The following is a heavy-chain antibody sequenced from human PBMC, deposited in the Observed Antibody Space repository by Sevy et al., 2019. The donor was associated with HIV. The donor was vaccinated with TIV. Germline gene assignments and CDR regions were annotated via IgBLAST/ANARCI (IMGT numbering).Heavy chain of an antibody. J-gene: IGHJ6*02. CDR2: INWNSGII. CDR3: ARDVSSGHTADSYYYYYGLDV. D-gene: IGHD6-19*01. Sequence: GGSLRLSCAASGLTFDAHAMHWVRQSPGKGLEWVSGINWNSGIIAYADSVKGRFTISRDNAKNSLHLQMNSLRTEDTALYFCARDVSSGHTADSYYYYYGLDVWGQGTTVTVSS. V-gene: IGHV3-9*01. CDR1: GLTFDAHA.